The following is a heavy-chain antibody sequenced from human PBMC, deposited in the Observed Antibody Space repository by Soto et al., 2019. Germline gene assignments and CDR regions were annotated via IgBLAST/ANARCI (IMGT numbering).Heavy chain of an antibody. CDR2: IIPILGIA. CDR1: GGTFSSYT. V-gene: IGHV1-69*08. CDR3: ARDRAYDYGDSEGFDP. J-gene: IGHJ5*02. Sequence: QVQLVQSGAEVKKPGSSVKVSCKASGGTFSSYTISWVRQAPGQGLEWMGRIIPILGIANYAQKFQGRVTITVDKSTSTAYMELSSLRSEDTAVYYCARDRAYDYGDSEGFDPWGQGTLVTVSS. D-gene: IGHD4-17*01.